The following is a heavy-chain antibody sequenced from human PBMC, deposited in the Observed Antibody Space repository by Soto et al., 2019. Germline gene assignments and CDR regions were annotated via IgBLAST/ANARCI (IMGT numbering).Heavy chain of an antibody. D-gene: IGHD5-12*01. CDR3: ARHSRSERWLPSEDY. J-gene: IGHJ4*02. CDR1: GYSFTSYW. Sequence: PGESLKISCKGSGYSFTSYWIGWVRQMPGKGLEWMGIIYPGDSDTRYSPSFQGQVTISADKSISTAYLQWSSLKASDTAMYYCARHSRSERWLPSEDYWGQGTLVTVSS. CDR2: IYPGDSDT. V-gene: IGHV5-51*01.